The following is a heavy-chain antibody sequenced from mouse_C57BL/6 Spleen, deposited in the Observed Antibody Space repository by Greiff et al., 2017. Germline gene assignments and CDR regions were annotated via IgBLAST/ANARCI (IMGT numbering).Heavy chain of an antibody. Sequence: VKLMESGAELVKPGASVKISCKASGYAFSSYWMNWVKQRTGKGLEWIGQIYPGDGDTNYNGKFKGKATLTADKSSSTAYMQLSSLTSEDSAVYFCARSRGSGSGFAYWGQGTLVTVSA. V-gene: IGHV1-80*01. CDR3: ARSRGSGSGFAY. CDR1: GYAFSSYW. CDR2: IYPGDGDT. J-gene: IGHJ3*01. D-gene: IGHD3-2*02.